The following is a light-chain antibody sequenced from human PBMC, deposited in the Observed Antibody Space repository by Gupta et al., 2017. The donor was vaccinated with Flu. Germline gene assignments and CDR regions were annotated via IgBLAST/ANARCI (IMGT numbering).Light chain of an antibody. CDR1: RNY. CDR3: DTADKNRNTWV. Sequence: RNYVSWYQQSPVHSPMLVMYKERRSLSGVPERFSGSNYGTTDTLTISGVQAGDEAEYYCDTADKNRNTWVFGGGTNLTVL. V-gene: IGLV3-25*01. CDR2: KER. J-gene: IGLJ3*02.